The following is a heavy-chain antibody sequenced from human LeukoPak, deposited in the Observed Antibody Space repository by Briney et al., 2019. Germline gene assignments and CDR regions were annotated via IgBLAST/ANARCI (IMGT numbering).Heavy chain of an antibody. D-gene: IGHD2-2*01. J-gene: IGHJ4*02. V-gene: IGHV4-30-4*01. CDR1: NDSISSGDYY. CDR2: IFHRGGT. CDR3: ARVGGTSFDY. Sequence: SETLSLTCTVSNDSISSGDYYWNWIRQPPGKGLEWIGYIFHRGGTSYNPSLKSRILFSVDTSQNQFSLKLNSVTAADTAVYYCARVGGTSFDYWGQGTLVTVSS.